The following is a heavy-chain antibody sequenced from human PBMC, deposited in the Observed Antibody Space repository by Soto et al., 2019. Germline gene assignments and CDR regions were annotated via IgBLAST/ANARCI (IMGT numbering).Heavy chain of an antibody. CDR3: ARETYYYDSSGYLFDY. Sequence: SVKVACRSSVGPLSSYAISSVRQAPGQGLEWMGGIIPIFGTANYAQKFQGRVTITADESTSTAYMELSSLRSEDTAVYYCARETYYYDSSGYLFDYWGQGTLVTVSS. V-gene: IGHV1-69*13. CDR2: IIPIFGTA. CDR1: VGPLSSYA. D-gene: IGHD3-22*01. J-gene: IGHJ4*02.